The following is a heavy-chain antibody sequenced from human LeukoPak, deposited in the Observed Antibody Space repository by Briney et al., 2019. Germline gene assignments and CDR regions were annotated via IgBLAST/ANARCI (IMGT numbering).Heavy chain of an antibody. CDR3: ARAAYDLLDY. CDR1: GLTFSSYS. V-gene: IGHV3-48*01. CDR2: ISRSSSTI. Sequence: PGGSLRLSCAASGLTFSSYSMNWVRQAPGKGLEWVSYISRSSSTIYYADSVKGRFTISRDNAKNSLYLQMNSLRAEDTAVYYCARAAYDLLDYWGQGTLVTVSS. J-gene: IGHJ4*02. D-gene: IGHD3-16*01.